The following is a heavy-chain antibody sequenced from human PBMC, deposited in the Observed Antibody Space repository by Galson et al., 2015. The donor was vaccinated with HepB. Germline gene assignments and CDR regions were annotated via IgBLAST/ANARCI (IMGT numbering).Heavy chain of an antibody. D-gene: IGHD4-17*01. CDR2: INAGNGNT. V-gene: IGHV1-3*01. J-gene: IGHJ4*01. CDR1: GYTFTSNA. Sequence: SVKVSCKASGYTFTSNAMHWVRQAPGQRLEWMGWINAGNGNTKYSQKFQGRVTITRDTSASTVYMELSGLRSEDTAVYYCARDVGWYGDLHFDYWGQEPWSPSPQ. CDR3: ARDVGWYGDLHFDY.